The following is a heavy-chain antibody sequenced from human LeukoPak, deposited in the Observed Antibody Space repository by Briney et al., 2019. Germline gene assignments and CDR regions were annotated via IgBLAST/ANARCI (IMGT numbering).Heavy chain of an antibody. CDR1: SDSISSTSFF. D-gene: IGHD6-19*01. V-gene: IGHV4-39*01. J-gene: IGHJ4*02. CDR2: VYYSGST. Sequence: SSETLSLTCSVSSDSISSTSFFWGWIRQPPGKGLEWVGSVYYSGSTYYNPSLKSRLTISVDTSKKQFSLKLNSVTAADTALYYCARAVRWLGHIFDYWGQGTLVTVSS. CDR3: ARAVRWLGHIFDY.